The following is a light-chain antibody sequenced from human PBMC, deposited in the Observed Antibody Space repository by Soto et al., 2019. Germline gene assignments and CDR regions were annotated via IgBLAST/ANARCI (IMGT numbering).Light chain of an antibody. CDR1: HSVTTH. Sequence: VLTQSPGTLSLSPGERATLSYWASHSVTTHLAWFQQRPGQTPRLLIYDASTRAPGIPARFSGRGSGADFTLTISSLEPEDFAVYYCQQRSDSITFGQGTRLEIK. CDR3: QQRSDSIT. J-gene: IGKJ5*01. V-gene: IGKV3-11*01. CDR2: DAS.